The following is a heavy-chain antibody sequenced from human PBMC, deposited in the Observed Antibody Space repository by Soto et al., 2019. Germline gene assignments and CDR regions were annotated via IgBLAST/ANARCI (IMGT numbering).Heavy chain of an antibody. CDR1: GYTFTSYY. Sequence: QVQLVQSGAEVKKPGASVKVSCKASGYTFTSYYMHWVRQAPGQGLEWMGIIDPGGGGTSYAQKSQRRLTMTRETSTSTVYMELSRLRSEDSAVYSCARDRVDCSGGNCWRSVEDTWGQGTLVTVSS. J-gene: IGHJ5*02. V-gene: IGHV1-46*01. CDR2: IDPGGGGT. CDR3: ARDRVDCSGGNCWRSVEDT. D-gene: IGHD2-15*01.